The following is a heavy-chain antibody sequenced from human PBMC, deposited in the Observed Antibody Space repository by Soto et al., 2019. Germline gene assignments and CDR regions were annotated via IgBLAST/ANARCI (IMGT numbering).Heavy chain of an antibody. CDR3: ARETLVRVGATDYYYYGMDV. D-gene: IGHD1-26*01. V-gene: IGHV3-30-3*01. J-gene: IGHJ6*02. CDR2: ISYYGSNK. Sequence: GSLRLSCAASGFTFSSYAMHWVRQAPGKGLEWVAVISYYGSNKYYADSVKGRFTISRDNSKNTLYLQMNSLRAEDTAVYYCARETLVRVGATDYYYYGMDVWGQGTTVTVS. CDR1: GFTFSSYA.